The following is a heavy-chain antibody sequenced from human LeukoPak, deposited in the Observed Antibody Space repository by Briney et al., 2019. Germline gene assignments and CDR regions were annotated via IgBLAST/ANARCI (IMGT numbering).Heavy chain of an antibody. J-gene: IGHJ4*02. CDR3: AKVPISSGWPNFDY. CDR2: ISGGGGST. Sequence: PGGSLRLSCAASGFTFSTYFMSWVRQAPGKGLEWVSAISGGGGSTYYADSVRGRFTVSRDNSRNTLYLQMNNLRAEDTAVYYCAKVPISSGWPNFDYWGQGTLVTVSS. CDR1: GFTFSTYF. D-gene: IGHD6-19*01. V-gene: IGHV3-23*01.